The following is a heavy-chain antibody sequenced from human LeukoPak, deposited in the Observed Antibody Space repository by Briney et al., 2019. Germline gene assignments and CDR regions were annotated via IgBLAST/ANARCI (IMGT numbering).Heavy chain of an antibody. CDR2: ISSSGSTI. CDR3: ARVGPEPFDY. D-gene: IGHD1-14*01. V-gene: IGHV3-48*03. J-gene: IGHJ4*02. CDR1: GFTFSSYE. Sequence: GGSLRLSCAASGFTFSSYEMNWVRQAPGKGLEWVSYISSSGSTIYYADSVKGRFTISRDTAKNSLYLQMNSLRAEDTAVYYCARVGPEPFDYWGQGTLVTVSS.